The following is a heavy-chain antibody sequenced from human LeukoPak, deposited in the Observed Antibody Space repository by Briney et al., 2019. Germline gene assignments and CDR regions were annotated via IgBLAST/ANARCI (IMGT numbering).Heavy chain of an antibody. CDR1: GGSFSGYY. D-gene: IGHD3-10*01. CDR3: ARQRPYYYGSGSYYIRGNWFDP. V-gene: IGHV4-34*01. Sequence: SETLSLTCAVYGGSFSGYYWSWIRQPPGKGLEWIGEINHSGSTNYNPSLKSRVTISVDTSKNQFSLKLSSVTAADTAVYYCARQRPYYYGSGSYYIRGNWFDPWGQGTLVTVSS. J-gene: IGHJ5*02. CDR2: INHSGST.